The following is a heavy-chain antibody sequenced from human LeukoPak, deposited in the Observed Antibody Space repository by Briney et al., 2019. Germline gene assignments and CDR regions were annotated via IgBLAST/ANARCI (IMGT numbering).Heavy chain of an antibody. CDR1: GYTFTSYD. CDR2: MNPNSGNT. Sequence: AASVKVSCKASGYTFTSYDINRVRQATGQGLEWMGWMNPNSGNTGYAQKFQGRVTMTRDTSISTAYMELSRLRSDDTAVYYCARSPTGDRFDYWGQGTLVTVSS. CDR3: ARSPTGDRFDY. J-gene: IGHJ4*02. V-gene: IGHV1-8*01. D-gene: IGHD7-27*01.